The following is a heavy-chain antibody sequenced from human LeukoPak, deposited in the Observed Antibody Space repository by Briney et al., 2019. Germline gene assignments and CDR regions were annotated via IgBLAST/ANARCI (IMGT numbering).Heavy chain of an antibody. Sequence: SGGSLRLSCAASGFTLTTYGMHWVRQAPGKGLEWVALMWYDGTNKYYADSVKGRFTISRDNSKNTLYLQMNSLRAEDTAVYYCAKSQGGAWDAFDIWGQGTMVTVSS. CDR3: AKSQGGAWDAFDI. J-gene: IGHJ3*02. D-gene: IGHD3-16*01. CDR2: MWYDGTNK. V-gene: IGHV3-33*06. CDR1: GFTLTTYG.